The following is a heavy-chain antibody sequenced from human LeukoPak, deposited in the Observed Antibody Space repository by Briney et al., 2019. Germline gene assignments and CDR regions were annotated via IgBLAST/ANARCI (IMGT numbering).Heavy chain of an antibody. Sequence: SETLSLTCTVSGGSISTYYWSWIRQPPGKGLEWIGYIYYSGSTNYNPSLKSRVTISVDTSKNQFSLKLSSVTAADTAVYYCARDARATNNVEYWGQGTLVTVSS. D-gene: IGHD1/OR15-1a*01. J-gene: IGHJ4*02. CDR1: GGSISTYY. CDR3: ARDARATNNVEY. CDR2: IYYSGST. V-gene: IGHV4-59*01.